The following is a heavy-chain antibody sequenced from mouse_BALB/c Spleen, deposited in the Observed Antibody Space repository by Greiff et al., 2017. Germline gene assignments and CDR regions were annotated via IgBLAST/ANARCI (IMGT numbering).Heavy chain of an antibody. Sequence: VKLVESGAELMKPGASVKISCKATGYTFSSYWIEWVKQRPGHGLEWIGEILPGSGSTNYNEKFKGKATFTADTSSNTAYMQLSSLTSEDSAVYYCARRDYGSSYVGNYWGQGTTLTVSS. D-gene: IGHD1-1*01. V-gene: IGHV1-9*01. CDR2: ILPGSGST. J-gene: IGHJ2*01. CDR1: GYTFSSYW. CDR3: ARRDYGSSYVGNY.